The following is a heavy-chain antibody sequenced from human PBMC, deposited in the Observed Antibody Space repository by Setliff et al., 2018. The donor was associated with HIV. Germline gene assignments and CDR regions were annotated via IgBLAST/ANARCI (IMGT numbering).Heavy chain of an antibody. CDR3: ARFPSSTSFYYFDY. CDR1: GYTFTSYD. D-gene: IGHD2-2*01. V-gene: IGHV1-8*02. J-gene: IGHJ4*02. CDR2: MNPNSGNT. Sequence: ASVKVSCKASGYTFTSYDINWVRQATGQGLEWMGWMNPNSGNTGYAQKFQGRVTMTRNTSISTAYMELSSLRSEDTAVYYCARFPSSTSFYYFDYWGQGTLVTVSS.